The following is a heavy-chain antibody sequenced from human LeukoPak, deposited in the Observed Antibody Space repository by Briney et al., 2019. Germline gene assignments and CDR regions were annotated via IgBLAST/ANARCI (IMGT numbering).Heavy chain of an antibody. Sequence: ASVKVSCKASGYTFTSNYIHWVRQAPGQGLEWMGMIYPRDGSTSYAQKFQGRVTVTRDTSTSTVHMELSGLRSEDTAVYYCATTVTTGGYFDYWGQGTLVTVSS. J-gene: IGHJ4*02. CDR2: IYPRDGST. V-gene: IGHV1-46*01. CDR3: ATTVTTGGYFDY. D-gene: IGHD4-17*01. CDR1: GYTFTSNY.